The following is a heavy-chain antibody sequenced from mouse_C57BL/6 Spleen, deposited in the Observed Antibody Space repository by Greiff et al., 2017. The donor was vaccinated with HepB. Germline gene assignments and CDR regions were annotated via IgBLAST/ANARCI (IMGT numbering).Heavy chain of an antibody. CDR2: ISSGGDYI. D-gene: IGHD1-1*01. Sequence: EVKVVESGEGLVKPGGSLKLSCAASGFTFSSYAMSWVRQTPEKRLEWVAYISSGGDYIYYADTVKGRFTISRDNARNTLYLQMSSLKSEDTAMYYCTRAPTVVAPYAMDYWGQGTSVTVSS. V-gene: IGHV5-9-1*02. CDR3: TRAPTVVAPYAMDY. CDR1: GFTFSSYA. J-gene: IGHJ4*01.